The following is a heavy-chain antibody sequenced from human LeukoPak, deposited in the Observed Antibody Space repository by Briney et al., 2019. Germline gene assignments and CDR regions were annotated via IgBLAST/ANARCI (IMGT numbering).Heavy chain of an antibody. Sequence: HPGGSLRLSCAASGFTFSTFAMIWVRQPPGKGLEWVSSIFPSGDEIHYADSVRGRFTISRDNSKSTLSLQMNRLRAEDTAMYYCASGSGSEFDPWGQGTLVTVSS. V-gene: IGHV3-23*01. CDR3: ASGSGSEFDP. CDR1: GFTFSTFA. J-gene: IGHJ5*02. CDR2: IFPSGDEI. D-gene: IGHD1-26*01.